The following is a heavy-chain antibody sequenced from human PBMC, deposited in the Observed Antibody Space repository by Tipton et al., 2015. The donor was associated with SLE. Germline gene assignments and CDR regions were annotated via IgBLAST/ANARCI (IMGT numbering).Heavy chain of an antibody. J-gene: IGHJ5*02. Sequence: GASIRSYYWSWIRQPPGKGLEWIGNIYNSGSTNYNPSLKSRVTMSLDTSKNQFSLKLSSVTAADTAVYYCARDSLSGDNWFGPWGQGTLVTVSS. V-gene: IGHV4-59*01. CDR2: IYNSGST. CDR1: GASIRSYY. D-gene: IGHD1-1*01. CDR3: ARDSLSGDNWFGP.